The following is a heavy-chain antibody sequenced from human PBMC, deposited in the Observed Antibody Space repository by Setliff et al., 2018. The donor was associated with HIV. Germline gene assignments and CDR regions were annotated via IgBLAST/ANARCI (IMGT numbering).Heavy chain of an antibody. CDR3: ARELLYFGEGAYDP. Sequence: PSETLSLTCTVSGGSISSSSYYWGWIRQPPGKGLEWIGSIYYSGSTYYNSSLKSRVTISVDTSKNQFSLRLRSVTAADTAVYYCARELLYFGEGAYDPWGQGTLVTVSS. D-gene: IGHD3-10*01. CDR1: GGSISSSSYY. CDR2: IYYSGST. V-gene: IGHV4-39*07. J-gene: IGHJ5*02.